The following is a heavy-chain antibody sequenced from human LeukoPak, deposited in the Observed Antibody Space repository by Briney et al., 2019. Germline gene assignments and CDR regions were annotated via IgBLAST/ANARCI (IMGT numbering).Heavy chain of an antibody. CDR1: DGSISTSL. CDR2: VYYSGNT. V-gene: IGHV4-59*01. D-gene: IGHD2-2*01. CDR3: ARQTMLVGYANGLGFNY. Sequence: SSETLSLTCTVSDGSISTSLWSWIRQPPGKGLEWIGYVYYSGNTDYNPSLKSRVTISVDTSKNQFSLKLSSVTAADTAVYYCARQTMLVGYANGLGFNYWGEGTLVTVSS. J-gene: IGHJ4*02.